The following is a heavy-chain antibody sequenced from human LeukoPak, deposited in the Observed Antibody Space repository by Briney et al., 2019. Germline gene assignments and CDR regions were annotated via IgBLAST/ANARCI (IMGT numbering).Heavy chain of an antibody. J-gene: IGHJ4*02. V-gene: IGHV3-64*01. CDR2: VSTDGGIT. CDR3: ARNADGYDY. D-gene: IGHD5-24*01. CDR1: GFAFSGYS. Sequence: PGGSLRLSCEASGFAFSGYSMHWVRQAPGKGLEYVSAVSTDGGITFYANSVQGRFTISRDNSKNTLYLQMGSLRAEDMTVYYCARNADGYDYWGQGTLVTVSS.